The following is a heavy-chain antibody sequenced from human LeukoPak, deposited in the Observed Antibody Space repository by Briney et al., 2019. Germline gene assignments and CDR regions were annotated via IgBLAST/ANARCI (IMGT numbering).Heavy chain of an antibody. D-gene: IGHD6-13*01. CDR1: GFTFSSYG. CDR2: ISGSGGST. CDR3: AKDLGPNRYSSSWYHAFDI. J-gene: IGHJ3*02. V-gene: IGHV3-23*01. Sequence: GGSLRLSCAASGFTFSSYGMSWVRQAPGKGLEWVSAISGSGGSTYYADSVKGRFTISRDNSKNTLYLQMNSLRAEDTAVYYCAKDLGPNRYSSSWYHAFDIWGQGTMVTVSS.